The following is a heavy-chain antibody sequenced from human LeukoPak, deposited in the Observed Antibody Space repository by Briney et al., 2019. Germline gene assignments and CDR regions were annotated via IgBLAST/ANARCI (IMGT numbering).Heavy chain of an antibody. J-gene: IGHJ4*02. Sequence: GGSLRLSCAASGFTFSSYAMSWVRQAPGKGLEWVSGIFPSSDEIHYADSVRGRFTISRDNSKSTLSLQMNSLRAEDTAIYYCATYRQVLLPFESWGQGTLVTVSS. D-gene: IGHD2-8*02. CDR2: IFPSSDEI. CDR3: ATYRQVLLPFES. V-gene: IGHV3-23*01. CDR1: GFTFSSYA.